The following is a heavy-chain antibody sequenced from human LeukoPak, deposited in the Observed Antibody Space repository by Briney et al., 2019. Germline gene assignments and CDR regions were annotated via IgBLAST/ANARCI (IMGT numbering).Heavy chain of an antibody. J-gene: IGHJ5*02. D-gene: IGHD3-22*01. Sequence: SETLSLTCTVSGGSISSSSYYWGWIRQPPGKGLEWIGSIYYSGSTYYNPSLKSRVTISVDTSKNQFSLKLSSVTAADTAVYHCARKGYDSSGKWFDPWRQGTLVTVSS. CDR2: IYYSGST. V-gene: IGHV4-39*01. CDR1: GGSISSSSYY. CDR3: ARKGYDSSGKWFDP.